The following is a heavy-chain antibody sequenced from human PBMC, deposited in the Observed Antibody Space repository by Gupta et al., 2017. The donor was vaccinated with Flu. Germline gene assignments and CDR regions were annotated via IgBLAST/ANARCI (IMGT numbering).Heavy chain of an antibody. CDR3: ARRGRIVVVPAARVDCGYYYGMDV. CDR1: GGSLSVTY. D-gene: IGHD2-2*01. Sequence: QLQQWGAGLLNPPETLSLTCAVTGGSLSVTYWTCIRLPPGKGLEGIGEINHSGSTNYNPSLKSRVTISVDTSKNQFSLKLSSVTAADTAVYYCARRGRIVVVPAARVDCGYYYGMDVWGQGTTVTVSS. CDR2: INHSGST. V-gene: IGHV4-34*01. J-gene: IGHJ6*02.